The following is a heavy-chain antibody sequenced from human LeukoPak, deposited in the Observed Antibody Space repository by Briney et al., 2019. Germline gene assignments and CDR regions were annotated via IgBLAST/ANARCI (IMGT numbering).Heavy chain of an antibody. D-gene: IGHD3-3*01. J-gene: IGHJ4*02. CDR1: GYTFTGYY. CDR3: ARSNLESGYIYY. CDR2: IIPIFGTA. V-gene: IGHV1-69*13. Sequence: SVKVSCKASGYTFTGYYMHWVRQAPGQGLEWMGGIIPIFGTANYAQKFQGRVTITADESTSTAYMELSSLRSEDTAVYYCARSNLESGYIYYWGQGTLVTVSS.